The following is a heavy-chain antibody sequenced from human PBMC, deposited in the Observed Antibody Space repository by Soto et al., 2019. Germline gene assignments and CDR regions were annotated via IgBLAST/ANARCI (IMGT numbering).Heavy chain of an antibody. Sequence: GGSLRLSCAASGFTFSSYGMHWVRQAPGKGLEWVAVISYDGSNKYYADSVKGRFTISRDNSKNTLSLQMNSLRTEDTAVFYCAKDGTVLRFLESLLYLDYWGQGTLVTVPQ. CDR2: ISYDGSNK. D-gene: IGHD3-3*01. V-gene: IGHV3-30*18. CDR1: GFTFSSYG. CDR3: AKDGTVLRFLESLLYLDY. J-gene: IGHJ4*02.